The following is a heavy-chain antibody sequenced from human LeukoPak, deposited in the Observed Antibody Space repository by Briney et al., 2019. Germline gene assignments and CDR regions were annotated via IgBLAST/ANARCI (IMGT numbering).Heavy chain of an antibody. CDR3: TSGVNTRTEGY. CDR2: IRSKAYGGTT. J-gene: IGHJ4*02. Sequence: GGSLRLSCTASGFTFGDYAMSWVRQAPGKGLEWVGFIRSKAYGGTTEYAASVKGRFTISRDDSKSIAYLQMNSLKTEDTAVYYCTSGVNTRTEGYWGQGTLVTVSS. CDR1: GFTFGDYA. V-gene: IGHV3-49*04. D-gene: IGHD2-2*01.